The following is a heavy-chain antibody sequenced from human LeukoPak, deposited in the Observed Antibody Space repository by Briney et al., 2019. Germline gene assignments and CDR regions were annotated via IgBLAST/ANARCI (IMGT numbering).Heavy chain of an antibody. CDR1: GFTFSSYG. CDR2: ISYDGSNK. D-gene: IGHD6-13*01. CDR3: AKDNVAAAGRYFDY. V-gene: IGHV3-30*18. Sequence: GGSLRLSCAASGFTFSSYGMHWVRQAPGKGLEWVALISYDGSNKYFADSVKGRFTISRDNSKNTLYLQMHSLRAEDTAVYYCAKDNVAAAGRYFDYWGQGTLVTVSS. J-gene: IGHJ4*02.